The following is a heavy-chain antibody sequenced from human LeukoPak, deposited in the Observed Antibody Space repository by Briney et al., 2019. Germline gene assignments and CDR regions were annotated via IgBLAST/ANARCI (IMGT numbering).Heavy chain of an antibody. CDR3: ARDRGYNSASRPFDS. Sequence: PGGSLRLSCAASGLTFSSYALAWVRQAPGKGRVWVSTISGGGVNTYYADSVKGRFTISRDISKNTLYLQMNSLRAEDTAVYYCARDRGYNSASRPFDSWGQGALVAVSS. CDR2: ISGGGVNT. V-gene: IGHV3-23*01. CDR1: GLTFSSYA. D-gene: IGHD1-1*01. J-gene: IGHJ4*02.